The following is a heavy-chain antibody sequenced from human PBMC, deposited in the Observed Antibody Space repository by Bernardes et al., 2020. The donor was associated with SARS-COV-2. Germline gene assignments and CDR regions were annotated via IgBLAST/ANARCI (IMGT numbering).Heavy chain of an antibody. J-gene: IGHJ3*01. CDR1: GFTFRSSS. CDR3: TRDHGLFRRDHDVFDF. CDR2: ISPTSYSV. D-gene: IGHD4-17*01. Sequence: VGPLLLSCAASGFTFRSSSMNWVRQAPGPGLAWVSSISPTSYSVYYADSVKGRFTVSRDNAENSLYLQMKSLRAEDTAVYYCTRDHGLFRRDHDVFDFWGQGTMVTGSA. V-gene: IGHV3-21*01.